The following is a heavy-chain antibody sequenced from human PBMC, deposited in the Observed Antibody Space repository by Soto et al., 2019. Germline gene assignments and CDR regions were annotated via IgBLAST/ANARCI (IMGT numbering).Heavy chain of an antibody. CDR2: IYYIGST. J-gene: IGHJ6*02. CDR3: ARGEDRYGMDV. D-gene: IGHD2-15*01. Sequence: SETLSLTCTVSGGSISSGGYYWSWIRQHPGKGLEWFGYIYYIGSTYYNPSLKSRVTISVDTSKNQFSLKLSSLTAADTAVYYCARGEDRYGMDVWGQGTTVTVSS. CDR1: GGSISSGGYY. V-gene: IGHV4-31*03.